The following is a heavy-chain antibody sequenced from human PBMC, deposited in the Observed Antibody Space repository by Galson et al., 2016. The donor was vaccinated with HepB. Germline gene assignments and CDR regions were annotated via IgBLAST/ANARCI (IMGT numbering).Heavy chain of an antibody. CDR2: IKQDGSEK. CDR3: AKCEVGATSDRFDY. J-gene: IGHJ4*02. CDR1: GFTFSNYW. D-gene: IGHD1-26*01. Sequence: SLRLSCAASGFTFSNYWVSWVRQAPGKGLEWVANIKQDGSEKYYVDSVKGRFTISRDNAKNSLYLQMNSLRAEDTAVYYCAKCEVGATSDRFDYWGQGTLVTVSS. V-gene: IGHV3-7*03.